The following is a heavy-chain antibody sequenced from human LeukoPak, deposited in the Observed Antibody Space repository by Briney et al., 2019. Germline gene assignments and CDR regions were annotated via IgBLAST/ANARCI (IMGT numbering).Heavy chain of an antibody. V-gene: IGHV3-7*01. CDR1: GFTFGSYW. D-gene: IGHD3-9*01. Sequence: GGSLRLSCVGSGFTFGSYWMSWVRQAPGKGLEWVANIKHDGSDHYYADSVAGRFTISRDSAKNSLYLEMSSLRAEDAAVYFCVRHPGSCNVLTGYSYYFDYWGQGTLVTVSS. CDR3: VRHPGSCNVLTGYSYYFDY. J-gene: IGHJ4*02. CDR2: IKHDGSDH.